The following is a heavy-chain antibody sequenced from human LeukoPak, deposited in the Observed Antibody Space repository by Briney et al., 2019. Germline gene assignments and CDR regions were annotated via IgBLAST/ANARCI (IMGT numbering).Heavy chain of an antibody. CDR2: ISGSGGTT. Sequence: SGGSLRLSCAASGFTFSSYAMSWVRQAPGKGLEWVSAISGSGGTTYYADSVKGRFTISRDNSRNTLYLQMDGLRAEDTAVYYCAKARDGFGVDTIDYWGQGTLVTVSS. D-gene: IGHD3-3*01. J-gene: IGHJ4*02. CDR3: AKARDGFGVDTIDY. V-gene: IGHV3-23*01. CDR1: GFTFSSYA.